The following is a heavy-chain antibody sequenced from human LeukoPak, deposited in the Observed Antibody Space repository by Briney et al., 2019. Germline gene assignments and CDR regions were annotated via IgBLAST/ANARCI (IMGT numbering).Heavy chain of an antibody. Sequence: PGGSLRLSCAASGFTFSTYSMYWVRQAPGKGLEWISYISSSSTIYYADSVKGRFTISRDNAKNSLYLQMNSLRAEDTAVYYCARDYSSSSGKHAFDIWGQGTMVTVSS. CDR2: ISSSSTI. V-gene: IGHV3-48*01. D-gene: IGHD6-13*01. CDR1: GFTFSTYS. CDR3: ARDYSSSSGKHAFDI. J-gene: IGHJ3*02.